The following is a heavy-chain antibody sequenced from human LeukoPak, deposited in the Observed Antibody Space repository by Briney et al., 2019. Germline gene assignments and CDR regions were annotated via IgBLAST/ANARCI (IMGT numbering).Heavy chain of an antibody. CDR2: INPNSGGT. Sequence: ASVKVSCTASGYTFTGYYMHWVRQAPGQGLEWMGWINPNSGGTNYAQKFQGWVTMTRDTSISTAYMELSRLRSDDTAVYYCARAHEYYYYGMDVWGQGTTVTVSS. J-gene: IGHJ6*02. CDR3: ARAHEYYYYGMDV. V-gene: IGHV1-2*04. CDR1: GYTFTGYY.